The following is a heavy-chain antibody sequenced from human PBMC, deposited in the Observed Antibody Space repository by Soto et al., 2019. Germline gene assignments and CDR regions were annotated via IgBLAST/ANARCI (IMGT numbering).Heavy chain of an antibody. Sequence: SETLSLTCTVSGTSISSYYWSWIRQPPGKGLGWIANIHYSGTTNYNPSLASRVTLSVDTSKNQFSLKMTSVTAADRAMYFCARYNSYAIDYWGRGTLVTVSS. V-gene: IGHV4-59*01. CDR1: GTSISSYY. J-gene: IGHJ4*02. CDR2: IHYSGTT. D-gene: IGHD2-8*01. CDR3: ARYNSYAIDY.